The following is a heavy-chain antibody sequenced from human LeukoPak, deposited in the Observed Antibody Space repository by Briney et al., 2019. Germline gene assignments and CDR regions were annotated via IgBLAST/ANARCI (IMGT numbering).Heavy chain of an antibody. J-gene: IGHJ5*02. V-gene: IGHV4-34*01. Sequence: PSETLSLTCAVYGGSFSGYYWSWIRQPPGKGLEWIGEINHSGSTNYIPSLKSRVTISVDTSKNQFSLKLSSVTAADTTVYYCARGGKDSSSWYSRLADWFDPWGQGTLVTVSS. CDR1: GGSFSGYY. D-gene: IGHD6-13*01. CDR2: INHSGST. CDR3: ARGGKDSSSWYSRLADWFDP.